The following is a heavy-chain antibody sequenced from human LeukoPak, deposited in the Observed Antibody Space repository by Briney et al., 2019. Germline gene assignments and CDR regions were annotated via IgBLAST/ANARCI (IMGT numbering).Heavy chain of an antibody. D-gene: IGHD3-10*01. CDR3: ARHQGFAELLYALY. Sequence: GESLKIPCKSSGYSFTNYWIGWVRQMPGKGLEWLGIIHPGDSDTRYSPSFQGLVTISADRSLSTTYLQWSSLEASDTAMYYCARHQGFAELLYALYWGQGTQVTVSS. CDR1: GYSFTNYW. J-gene: IGHJ4*02. V-gene: IGHV5-51*01. CDR2: IHPGDSDT.